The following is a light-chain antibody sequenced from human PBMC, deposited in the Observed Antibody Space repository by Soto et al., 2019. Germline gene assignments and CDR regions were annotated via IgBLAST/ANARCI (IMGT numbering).Light chain of an antibody. CDR2: GAS. Sequence: EIVLTQSPCTLSLSPGERATLSCRASQSVSSNLAWYQQKPGQAPRLLIYGASTRATGIPARFSGSGSGTEFTLTISSLQSEDFAVYYCQQYNNWPPGTFGQGTKVDIK. J-gene: IGKJ1*01. CDR3: QQYNNWPPGT. CDR1: QSVSSN. V-gene: IGKV3-15*01.